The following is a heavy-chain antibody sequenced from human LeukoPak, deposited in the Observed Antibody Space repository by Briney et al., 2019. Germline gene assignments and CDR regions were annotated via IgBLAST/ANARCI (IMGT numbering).Heavy chain of an antibody. J-gene: IGHJ5*02. CDR2: IYYSGST. V-gene: IGHV4-31*03. CDR1: GGSISSGGYS. Sequence: PSETLSLTCTVSGGSISSGGYSWSWIRQHPGKGLEWIGYIYYSGSTYDNPSLKSRVTISVDTSKNQFSLKLSSVTAADTAVYYCARARPTGWSSSEGNWFDPWGQGTLVTVSS. CDR3: ARARPTGWSSSEGNWFDP. D-gene: IGHD6-19*01.